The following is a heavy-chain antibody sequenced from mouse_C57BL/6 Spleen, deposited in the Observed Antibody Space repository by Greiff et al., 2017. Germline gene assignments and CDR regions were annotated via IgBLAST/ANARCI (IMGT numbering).Heavy chain of an antibody. D-gene: IGHD2-14*01. CDR1: GYTFTDYN. CDR3: ARGGGTAGRLAN. J-gene: IGHJ3*01. Sequence: VQLQQSGPELVKPGASVKIPCKASGYTFTDYNMDWVKQSHGKSLEWIGDINPNNGGTIYNQKFKGKATLTVDKSSSTAYMALRSLTSEDTAVYYCARGGGTAGRLANWGQGTLVTVSA. CDR2: INPNNGGT. V-gene: IGHV1-18*01.